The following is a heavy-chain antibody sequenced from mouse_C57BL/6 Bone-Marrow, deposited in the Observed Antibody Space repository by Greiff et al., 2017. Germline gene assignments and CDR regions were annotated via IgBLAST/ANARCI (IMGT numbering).Heavy chain of an antibody. V-gene: IGHV1-15*01. D-gene: IGHD1-1*01. CDR2: IDPETGGT. Sequence: QVQLQQSGAELVRPGASVTLSCKASGYTFTDYEMHWVKQTPVHGLEWIGAIDPETGGTAYNQKFKGKAILTADKSSSTAYMELRSLTSEDSAVYYCTRDTTVVYWYFDVGGTGTTVTVSS. CDR3: TRDTTVVYWYFDV. J-gene: IGHJ1*03. CDR1: GYTFTDYE.